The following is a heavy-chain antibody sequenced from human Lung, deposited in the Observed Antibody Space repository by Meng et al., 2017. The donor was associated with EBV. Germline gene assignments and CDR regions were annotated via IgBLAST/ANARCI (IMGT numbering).Heavy chain of an antibody. Sequence: QVQLQQWGAGLLKPSETLSLTCAVYDGSFSGYDWSWIRQPPGKGLEWIGEINHSGSTSYNPSLKGRVTILVDTSKNQFSLKLTSVTAADTAVYYCATYTGGRFGPWGQGTLVTVSS. CDR3: ATYTGGRFGP. CDR1: DGSFSGYD. V-gene: IGHV4-34*01. J-gene: IGHJ5*02. D-gene: IGHD2-2*02. CDR2: INHSGST.